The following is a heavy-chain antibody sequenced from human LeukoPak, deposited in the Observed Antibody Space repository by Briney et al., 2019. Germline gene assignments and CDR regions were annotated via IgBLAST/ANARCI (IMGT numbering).Heavy chain of an antibody. CDR1: GFTFSSYA. V-gene: IGHV3-53*04. J-gene: IGHJ4*02. D-gene: IGHD4-11*01. CDR3: ARGMTNPFDY. Sequence: GGSLRLSCAASGFTFSSYAMHWVRQAPGKGLEWVSVIYSGGSTYYADSVKGRFTISRHNSENTLYLQMNSLRAEDTAVYYCARGMTNPFDYWGQGTLVTVSS. CDR2: IYSGGST.